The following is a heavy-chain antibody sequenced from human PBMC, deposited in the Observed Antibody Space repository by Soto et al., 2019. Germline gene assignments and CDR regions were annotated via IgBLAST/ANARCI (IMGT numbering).Heavy chain of an antibody. V-gene: IGHV3-64D*06. CDR1: GFTFSSYA. D-gene: IGHD4-17*01. J-gene: IGHJ4*02. Sequence: GSLRLSCSASGFTFSSYAMHWVRQAPGKGLEYVSAISSNGGSTYYADSVKGRFTISRDNSKNTLYLQMSSLRAEDTDMYYSESSDYVDPDPFDYWGQETLVTVSS. CDR2: ISSNGGST. CDR3: ESSDYVDPDPFDY.